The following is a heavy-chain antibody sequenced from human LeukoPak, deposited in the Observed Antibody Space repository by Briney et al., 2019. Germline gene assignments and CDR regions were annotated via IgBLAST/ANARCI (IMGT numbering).Heavy chain of an antibody. CDR2: IRYDGSNK. CDR1: RFTFSSYG. J-gene: IGHJ5*02. D-gene: IGHD3-3*01. V-gene: IGHV3-30*02. CDR3: ARGRAWREFGITIFGVRKNWFDP. Sequence: GGSLRLSCAASRFTFSSYGMHWVRQAPGKGLEWVAFIRYDGSNKYYADSVKGRFIISRDNSKNTLYLQMNSLRAEDTAVYYCARGRAWREFGITIFGVRKNWFDPWGQGTLVTVSS.